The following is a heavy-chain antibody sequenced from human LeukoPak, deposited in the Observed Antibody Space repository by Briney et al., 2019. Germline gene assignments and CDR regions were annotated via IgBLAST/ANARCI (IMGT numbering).Heavy chain of an antibody. Sequence: PGGSLRLSCAASGFTFSSYWMHWVRQAPGKGLVWVSRINTDGSSTSYADSVKGRFTISRDNAKNTLYLQMNSLRAEDTAVYYCARGDIVVVPAAITLGGYYYYYYMDVWGKGTTVTVSS. V-gene: IGHV3-74*01. CDR3: ARGDIVVVPAAITLGGYYYYYYMDV. CDR1: GFTFSSYW. D-gene: IGHD2-2*02. CDR2: INTDGSST. J-gene: IGHJ6*03.